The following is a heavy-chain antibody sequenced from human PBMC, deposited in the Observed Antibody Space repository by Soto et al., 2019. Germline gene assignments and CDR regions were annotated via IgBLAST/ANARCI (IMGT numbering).Heavy chain of an antibody. CDR3: TRDASLDSSARGCSDL. J-gene: IGHJ5*02. CDR1: GFTFRSFT. D-gene: IGHD6-13*01. V-gene: IGHV3-21*01. CDR2: ISSNSAYI. Sequence: PGGSLRLSCAASGFTFRSFTMNWVRQAPGKGLEWVSTISSNSAYIYYTDALRGRFTISRDNAKNSLHLQMNSLRAEDTAVYYCTRDASLDSSARGCSDLWCPGTLVTVSS.